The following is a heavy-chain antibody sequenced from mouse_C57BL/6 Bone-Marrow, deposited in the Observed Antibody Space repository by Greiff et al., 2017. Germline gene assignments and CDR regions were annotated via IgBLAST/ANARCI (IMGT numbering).Heavy chain of an antibody. CDR2: ISSGGSYT. CDR3: ARHEDYYSNYDYYAMDY. CDR1: GFTFSSYG. D-gene: IGHD2-5*01. V-gene: IGHV5-6*02. Sequence: DVMLVASGGDLVKPGGSLKLSCAASGFTFSSYGMSWVRQTPDKRLEWVATISSGGSYTYYPDSVKGRFTISRDNAKNTLYLQMSSLKSEDTAMYYCARHEDYYSNYDYYAMDYWGQGTSVTVSS. J-gene: IGHJ4*01.